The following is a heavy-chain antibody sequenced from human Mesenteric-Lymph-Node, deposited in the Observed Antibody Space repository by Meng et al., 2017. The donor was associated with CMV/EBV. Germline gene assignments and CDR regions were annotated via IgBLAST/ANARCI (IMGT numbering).Heavy chain of an antibody. CDR1: GYTFTSYG. D-gene: IGHD3-22*01. CDR2: INPKSGGT. CDR3: ARDGYDSTGYYPNH. Sequence: ASVKVSCKASGYTFTSYGISWVRQAPGQGLEWMGWINPKSGGTNYAQNFQGRVTMTRDTSISTAYMELSRLSSDDTAVYYCARDGYDSTGYYPNHWGQGTLVTVSS. J-gene: IGHJ5*02. V-gene: IGHV1-2*02.